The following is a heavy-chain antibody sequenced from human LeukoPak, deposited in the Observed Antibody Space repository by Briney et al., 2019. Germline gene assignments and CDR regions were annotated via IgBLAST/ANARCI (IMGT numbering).Heavy chain of an antibody. CDR2: ISYDGSNK. CDR1: GFTFSSYA. CDR3: AGPLWFGELLFES. D-gene: IGHD3-10*01. Sequence: GGSLRLSCAASGFTFSSYAVHWVRQAPGKGLEWVAVISYDGSNKYYADSVKGRFTISRDNSKNTLYLQMNSLRAEDTAVYYCAGPLWFGELLFESWGQGTLVTVSS. J-gene: IGHJ4*02. V-gene: IGHV3-30-3*01.